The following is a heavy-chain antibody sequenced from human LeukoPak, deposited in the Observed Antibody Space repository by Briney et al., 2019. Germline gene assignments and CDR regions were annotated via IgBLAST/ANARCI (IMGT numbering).Heavy chain of an antibody. CDR3: ARWSVVVVAATRDY. Sequence: SETLSLTCTVSGGSISSGDYYWSWIRQPPGKGLEWIGYIYYSGSTYYNPSLKSRVTISVDTSKNQFSLKLSSVTAADTAVYYCARWSVVVVAATRDYWGQGTLVTVSS. CDR1: GGSISSGDYY. D-gene: IGHD2-15*01. J-gene: IGHJ4*02. V-gene: IGHV4-30-4*01. CDR2: IYYSGST.